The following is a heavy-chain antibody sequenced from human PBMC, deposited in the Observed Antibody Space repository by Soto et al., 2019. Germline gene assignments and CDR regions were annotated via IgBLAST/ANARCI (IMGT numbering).Heavy chain of an antibody. V-gene: IGHV4-4*02. CDR3: AGLMYYYGSGSYLADWFDP. J-gene: IGHJ5*02. CDR2: IYHSGST. CDR1: SGSISSSNC. D-gene: IGHD3-10*01. Sequence: SQTMSLTRAVSSGSISSSNCWRWVRQPPGKGLEWIGEIYHSGSTNYNPSLKSRVTISVDKSKNQFSLKLSSVTAADTAVYYCAGLMYYYGSGSYLADWFDPWGQGTLVTVSS.